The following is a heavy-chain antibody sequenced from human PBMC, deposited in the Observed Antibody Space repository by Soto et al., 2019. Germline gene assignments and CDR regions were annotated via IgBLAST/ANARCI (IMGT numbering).Heavy chain of an antibody. CDR1: GFTFSNYG. CDR2: ISYDGSNK. Sequence: QVQLVESGGGVVQPGRSLRLSCAASGFTFSNYGMHWVRQAPGKGLEWVAVISYDGSNKSFADSVKGRFTISRDNSKNTAYLQVNSLRAEDTAMYYCAQGPTLTPPSDDVNYWGQGTLVTVSS. V-gene: IGHV3-30*18. D-gene: IGHD3-9*01. CDR3: AQGPTLTPPSDDVNY. J-gene: IGHJ4*02.